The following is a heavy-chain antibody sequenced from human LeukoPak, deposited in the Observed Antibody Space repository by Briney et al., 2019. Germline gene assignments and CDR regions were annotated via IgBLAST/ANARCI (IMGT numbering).Heavy chain of an antibody. V-gene: IGHV4-4*02. Sequence: SETLSLTCTVSGDSINSLDLWSWVRQPPGKRLEWIGEMYLSGTTHSNPSVKSRVTISIDKSKNQFSLKLSSVTAADTAVYYCARDSRTVDGMDVRGQGTTVTVSS. CDR2: MYLSGTT. CDR1: GDSINSLDL. J-gene: IGHJ6*02. D-gene: IGHD4-17*01. CDR3: ARDSRTVDGMDV.